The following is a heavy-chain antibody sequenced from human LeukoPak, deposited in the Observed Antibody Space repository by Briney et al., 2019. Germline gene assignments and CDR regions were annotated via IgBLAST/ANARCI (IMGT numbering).Heavy chain of an antibody. V-gene: IGHV3-9*01. D-gene: IGHD6-13*01. CDR3: AKESGIAAAGTSAFDI. J-gene: IGHJ3*02. CDR1: GFTFDGYA. CDR2: ISWNSGSI. Sequence: GRSLRLSCAASGFTFDGYAMHWVRQAPGKGLEWVSGISWNSGSIGYADSVKGRFTISRDNAKNSLYLQMNSLRAEDTALYYCAKESGIAAAGTSAFDIWGQGTMVTVSS.